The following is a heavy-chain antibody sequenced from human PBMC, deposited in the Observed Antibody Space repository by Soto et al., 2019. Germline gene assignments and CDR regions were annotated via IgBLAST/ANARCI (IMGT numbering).Heavy chain of an antibody. CDR1: GYTFTSYD. J-gene: IGHJ6*02. CDR3: AASDYYYYGMDV. Sequence: ASVKVSCKASGYTFTSYDINWVRQATGQGLEWMGWMNPNSGNTGYAQKFQGRVTMTRNTSISTAYMELSSLRSEDTAVYYCAASDYYYYGMDVWGQGTTVTVSS. V-gene: IGHV1-8*01. CDR2: MNPNSGNT.